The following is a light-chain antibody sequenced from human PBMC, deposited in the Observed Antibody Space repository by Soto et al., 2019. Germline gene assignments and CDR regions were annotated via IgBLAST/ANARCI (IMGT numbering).Light chain of an antibody. CDR2: SAT. V-gene: IGKV3-20*01. CDR3: QQYGGLFLT. J-gene: IGKJ5*01. Sequence: EIVLTQSPGTLSLSPGERATLFCRASQSVDSTYLAWYQQKPGQAPRLLIYSATSRATGVPDRFSVRGSGTDFTLTISRLEPEYFAVYYCQQYGGLFLTFGRGTRLEIK. CDR1: QSVDSTY.